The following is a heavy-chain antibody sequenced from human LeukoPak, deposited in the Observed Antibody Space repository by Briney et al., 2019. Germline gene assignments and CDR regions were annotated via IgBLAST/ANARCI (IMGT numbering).Heavy chain of an antibody. V-gene: IGHV4-4*07. J-gene: IGHJ4*01. CDR1: GASVSSNY. D-gene: IGHD6-6*01. CDR3: ARENVATIAARSLDY. Sequence: SETLSLTCTVSGASVSSNYWSWIRQPAGKGLEWIGRIQTSGSTNYNTSLKSRVTMSVGTSTNHFSLNLSSVTAADTAVYYCARENVATIAARSLDYWGQGTLVTVSS. CDR2: IQTSGST.